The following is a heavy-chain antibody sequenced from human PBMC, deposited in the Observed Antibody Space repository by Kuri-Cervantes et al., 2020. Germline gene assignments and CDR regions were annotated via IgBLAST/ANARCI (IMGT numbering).Heavy chain of an antibody. Sequence: GGSLRLSCAASGFTFSSYAMHWVRQAPGKGLEWVAVISYDGNNKYYADSVKGRFTISRGNSKNTLYLQMNSLRAEDTAVYYCAKLLLSGIAAAGNFDYWGQGTLVTVSS. CDR1: GFTFSSYA. D-gene: IGHD6-13*01. J-gene: IGHJ4*02. V-gene: IGHV3-30*01. CDR3: AKLLLSGIAAAGNFDY. CDR2: ISYDGNNK.